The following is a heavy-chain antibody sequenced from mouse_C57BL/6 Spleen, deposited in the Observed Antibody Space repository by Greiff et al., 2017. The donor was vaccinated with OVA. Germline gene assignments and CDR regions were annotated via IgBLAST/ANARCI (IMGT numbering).Heavy chain of an antibody. Sequence: EVNLVESEGGLVQPGSSMKLSCTASGFTFSDYYMAWVRQVPEKGLEWVANINYDGSSTYYLDSLKSRFIISRDNAKNILYLQMSSLKSEDTATYYCARDWSYAMDYWGQGTSVTVSS. CDR1: GFTFSDYY. CDR2: INYDGSST. J-gene: IGHJ4*01. CDR3: ARDWSYAMDY. V-gene: IGHV5-16*01.